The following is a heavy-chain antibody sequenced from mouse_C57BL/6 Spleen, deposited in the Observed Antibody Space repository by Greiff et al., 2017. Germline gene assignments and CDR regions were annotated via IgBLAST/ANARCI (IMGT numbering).Heavy chain of an antibody. CDR2: INPSSGYT. CDR1: GYTFTSYW. Sequence: QVQLQQSGAELAKPGASVKLSCKASGYTFTSYWMHWVKQRPGQGLEWIGYINPSSGYTKYNQKFKDKATLTADKSSSTAYMQLSSLTYEDSAVYYCARRTTVVPYYFGYWGQGTTLTVSS. V-gene: IGHV1-7*01. CDR3: ARRTTVVPYYFGY. D-gene: IGHD1-1*01. J-gene: IGHJ2*01.